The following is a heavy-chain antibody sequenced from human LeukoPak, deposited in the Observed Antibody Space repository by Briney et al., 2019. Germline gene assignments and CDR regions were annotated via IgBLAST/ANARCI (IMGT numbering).Heavy chain of an antibody. J-gene: IGHJ4*02. D-gene: IGHD6-13*01. CDR1: GFTFSSYS. CDR3: ARDLSGSSSH. Sequence: GGSLRLSCAASGFTFSSYSMSWVRQAPGKGLEWVATVSRDGSDKYYVDSVKGRFTISRDNAENSLYLQMNSLRAEDTAVYYCARDLSGSSSHWGQGTLVTVSS. CDR2: VSRDGSDK. V-gene: IGHV3-7*01.